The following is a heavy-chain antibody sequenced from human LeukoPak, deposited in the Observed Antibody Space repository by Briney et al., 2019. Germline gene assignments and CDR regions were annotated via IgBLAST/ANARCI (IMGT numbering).Heavy chain of an antibody. J-gene: IGHJ4*02. CDR2: ISSSSDYI. D-gene: IGHD5-18*01. CDR3: ARRGYSYVILDY. V-gene: IGHV3-21*01. Sequence: PGGSLRLSCAASGFIFSGYGMNWVRQAPGKGLGWVSSISSSSDYIYYADSVKGRFTISRDNAKNSLYLQMNSLRAEDTAVYYCARRGYSYVILDYWGQGTLVTVSS. CDR1: GFIFSGYG.